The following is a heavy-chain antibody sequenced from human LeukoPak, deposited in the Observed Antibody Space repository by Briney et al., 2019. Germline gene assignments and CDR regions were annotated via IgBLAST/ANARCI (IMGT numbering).Heavy chain of an antibody. J-gene: IGHJ4*02. CDR3: ARADRDGNKRILD. Sequence: PGGSLRLSCSASGFTFSSYSIMCVRQAPGKGLEWVSYVSYSGTTTYYADSVKGRFTISRDNGRNSVSLQMDSLRDEDTAEYFCARADRDGNKRILDWGQGTLVSVSS. V-gene: IGHV3-48*02. D-gene: IGHD5-24*01. CDR1: GFTFSSYS. CDR2: VSYSGTTT.